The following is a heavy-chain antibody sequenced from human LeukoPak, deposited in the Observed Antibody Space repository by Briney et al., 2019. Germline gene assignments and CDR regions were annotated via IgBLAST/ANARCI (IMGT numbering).Heavy chain of an antibody. Sequence: PSETLSLTCTVSGGSISSYYWSWIRQPAGKGLEWIGRIYTSGSTNYNPSLKSRVTMSVDTSKNQFSLKLSSVTAADTAVYYCAREKIVGCSGGSCYSAWFDPWGQGTLVTVSS. CDR3: AREKIVGCSGGSCYSAWFDP. CDR2: IYTSGST. J-gene: IGHJ5*02. D-gene: IGHD2-15*01. CDR1: GGSISSYY. V-gene: IGHV4-4*07.